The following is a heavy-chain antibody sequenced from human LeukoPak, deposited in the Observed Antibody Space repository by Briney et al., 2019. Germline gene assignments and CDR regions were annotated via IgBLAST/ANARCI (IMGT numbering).Heavy chain of an antibody. V-gene: IGHV4-39*07. Sequence: SETLSLTCTVSGGSISSSSYYWGWIRQPPGKGLEWIGSIYYSGSTYYNPSLKSRVTISVDTSKNQFSLKLSSVTAADTAVYYCARVTYDYVWGSYRYFAFDIWGQGTMVTVSS. CDR3: ARVTYDYVWGSYRYFAFDI. CDR2: IYYSGST. CDR1: GGSISSSSYY. D-gene: IGHD3-16*02. J-gene: IGHJ3*02.